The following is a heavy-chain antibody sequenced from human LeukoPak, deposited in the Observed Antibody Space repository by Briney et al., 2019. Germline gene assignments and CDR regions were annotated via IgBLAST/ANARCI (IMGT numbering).Heavy chain of an antibody. CDR2: IIPIFGTA. CDR1: GGTFSSYA. J-gene: IGHJ6*03. D-gene: IGHD4-11*01. V-gene: IGHV1-69*13. Sequence: GASVKVSCKASGGTFSSYAISWVRQAPGQGLEWMGGIIPIFGTANYAQKFQGRVTITADESTSTAHMELSSLRSEDTAVYYCARDGRTTVSPRGYYYYYYYMDVWGKGTTVTVSS. CDR3: ARDGRTTVSPRGYYYYYYYMDV.